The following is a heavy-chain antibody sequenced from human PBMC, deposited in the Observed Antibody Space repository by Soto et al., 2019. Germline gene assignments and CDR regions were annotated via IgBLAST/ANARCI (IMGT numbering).Heavy chain of an antibody. CDR3: ARGIRERVATRIKNYYYYYMDV. CDR2: MNPNSGNT. D-gene: IGHD5-12*01. J-gene: IGHJ6*03. CDR1: GYTFTSYD. Sequence: ASVKVSCKASGYTFTSYDINWVRQATGQGLEWMGWMNPNSGNTGYAQKFQGRVTMTRNTSISTAYMELSSLRSEDTAVYYCARGIRERVATRIKNYYYYYMDVWGKGTTVTVSS. V-gene: IGHV1-8*01.